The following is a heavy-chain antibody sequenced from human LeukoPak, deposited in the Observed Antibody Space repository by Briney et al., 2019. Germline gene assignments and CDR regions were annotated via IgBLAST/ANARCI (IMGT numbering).Heavy chain of an antibody. V-gene: IGHV4-34*01. CDR1: GGSFSGHY. CDR2: INHSGTT. J-gene: IGHJ4*02. D-gene: IGHD6-25*01. Sequence: SETLSLTCAVYGGSFSGHYWSWVRQPPGKGREWIGEINHSGTTNYNPSLKSRVPISVDTSKNQFSLKLSSVTAADTAVYYCARARGAEAIDYWGQGTLVTVSS. CDR3: ARARGAEAIDY.